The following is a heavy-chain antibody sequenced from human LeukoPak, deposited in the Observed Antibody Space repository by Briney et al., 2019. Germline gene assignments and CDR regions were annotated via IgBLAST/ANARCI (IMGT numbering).Heavy chain of an antibody. Sequence: ASAKVSCKASGYTFTSYDINWVRQATGQGLEWMGWMNPNSGNTGYAQKFQGRVTITRNTSISTAYMELSSLRSEDTAVYYCARDNSVRDEAWWFNPWGQGTLVTVSS. CDR2: MNPNSGNT. D-gene: IGHD5-24*01. V-gene: IGHV1-8*03. CDR3: ARDNSVRDEAWWFNP. J-gene: IGHJ5*02. CDR1: GYTFTSYD.